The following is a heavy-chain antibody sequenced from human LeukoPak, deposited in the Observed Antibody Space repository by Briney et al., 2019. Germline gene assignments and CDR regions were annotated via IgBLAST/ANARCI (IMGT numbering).Heavy chain of an antibody. J-gene: IGHJ6*02. CDR2: INPSGGST. CDR1: GYSFTSYY. V-gene: IGHV1-46*01. D-gene: IGHD6-19*01. Sequence: GASVKVSCKASGYSFTSYYMHWVRRAPGQGLEWMGIINPSGGSTSYAQRFQGRVTMTRDTSTSTVYMELSSLRSEDTAVYYCARDKYSSGWNLRDYGMDVWGQGTTVIVSS. CDR3: ARDKYSSGWNLRDYGMDV.